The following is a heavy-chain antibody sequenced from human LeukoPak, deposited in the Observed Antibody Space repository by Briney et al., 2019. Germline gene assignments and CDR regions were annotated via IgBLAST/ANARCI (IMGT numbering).Heavy chain of an antibody. Sequence: GESLKTSCKGSGYSFTSYWIGWVRQMPGKGLEWMGIIYPGDSDTRYSPSFQGQVTISADKSISTAYLQWSSLKASDTAMYYCARPYYGSGSSLGWFDPWGQGTLVTVSS. CDR2: IYPGDSDT. V-gene: IGHV5-51*01. D-gene: IGHD3-10*01. J-gene: IGHJ5*02. CDR1: GYSFTSYW. CDR3: ARPYYGSGSSLGWFDP.